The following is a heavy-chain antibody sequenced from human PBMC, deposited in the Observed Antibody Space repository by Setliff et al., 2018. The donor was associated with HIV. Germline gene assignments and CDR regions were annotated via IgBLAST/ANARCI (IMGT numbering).Heavy chain of an antibody. CDR1: GFTFSNYW. Sequence: GGSLRLSCAASGFTFSNYWMHWVRQAPGKGLVWVSRIRNDGGSTSYADSVKGRFTISRDNAKNTLYLQMNSLRAEDTAVYYCARDDYFQHLGQGTQVTVSS. CDR2: IRNDGGST. J-gene: IGHJ1*01. CDR3: ARDDYFQH. V-gene: IGHV3-74*01.